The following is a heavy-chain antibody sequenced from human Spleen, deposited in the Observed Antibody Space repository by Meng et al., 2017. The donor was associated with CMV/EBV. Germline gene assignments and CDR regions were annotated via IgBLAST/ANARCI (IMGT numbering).Heavy chain of an antibody. D-gene: IGHD3-3*01. J-gene: IGHJ4*02. V-gene: IGHV4-39*01. CDR2: KNKRGRK. CDR1: GTNRRRSND. Sequence: GTNRRRSNDWGRNRQPQGKGMEGIGSKNKRGRKKKKKSKKRRVTISVDKYKNQFSLKLSSVTAADTAVYYCASWTYDFWSGYSDYWGQGTLVTVSS. CDR3: ASWTYDFWSGYSDY.